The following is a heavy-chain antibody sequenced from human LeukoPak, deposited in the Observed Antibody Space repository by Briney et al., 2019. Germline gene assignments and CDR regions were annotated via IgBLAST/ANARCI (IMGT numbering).Heavy chain of an antibody. CDR2: INGDGSST. D-gene: IGHD6-19*01. Sequence: PGGSLRLSCAASGFTFSNYLMHWVRQAPGKGLVWVSRINGDGSSTNYADSVEGRFTISRDNAKNTLYLQMDSLTAEDTAVYYCARDIAVSGNYFDNWGQGTLVTVSS. J-gene: IGHJ4*02. CDR3: ARDIAVSGNYFDN. V-gene: IGHV3-74*01. CDR1: GFTFSNYL.